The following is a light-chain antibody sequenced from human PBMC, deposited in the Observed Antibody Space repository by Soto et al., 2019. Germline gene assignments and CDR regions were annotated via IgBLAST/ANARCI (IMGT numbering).Light chain of an antibody. J-gene: IGLJ1*01. V-gene: IGLV1-47*02. CDR2: IGD. Sequence: QPVLTQPPSASSTPGQTVTISCSGSTSNIGTFYVYWYQHLPGAAPKLLIYIGDQRASGVSDRFSGSKSGTSASLAISGLRSDDEADYYCAAWDDNLNAYVFGSGTKPPS. CDR3: AAWDDNLNAYV. CDR1: TSNIGTFY.